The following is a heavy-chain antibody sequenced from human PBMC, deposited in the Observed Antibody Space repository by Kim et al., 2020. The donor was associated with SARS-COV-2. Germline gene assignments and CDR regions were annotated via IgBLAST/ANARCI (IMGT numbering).Heavy chain of an antibody. V-gene: IGHV4-39*01. D-gene: IGHD6-19*01. CDR3: SRLVHGSGWTVFANYYLVY. CDR2: IYYSGST. CDR1: GDSISSSSHY. J-gene: IGHJ4*02. Sequence: SETLSLTCTVSGDSISSSSHYWGWIRQPPGKGLECIGSIYYSGSTYYNPSLKIRVIISVDTSRNQFSLRLSSVTAADTAVYYCSRLVHGSGWTVFANYYLVYWGQGTLVTVSS.